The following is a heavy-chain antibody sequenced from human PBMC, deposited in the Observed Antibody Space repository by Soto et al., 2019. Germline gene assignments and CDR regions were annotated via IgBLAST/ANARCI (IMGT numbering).Heavy chain of an antibody. D-gene: IGHD3-16*01. J-gene: IGHJ6*03. CDR1: GFTFSSYW. V-gene: IGHV3-7*01. CDR3: ARLGLTWDYYYYMDV. Sequence: PGGSLRLSCAASGFTFSSYWMSWVRQAPGKGLEWVANIKQDGSEKYYVDSVKGRFTISRDNAKNSLYLQMNSLRAEDTAVYYCARLGLTWDYYYYMDVWGKGTTVTVSS. CDR2: IKQDGSEK.